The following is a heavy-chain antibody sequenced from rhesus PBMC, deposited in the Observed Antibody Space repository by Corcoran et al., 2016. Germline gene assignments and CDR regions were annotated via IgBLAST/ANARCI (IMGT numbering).Heavy chain of an antibody. V-gene: IGHV4-65*01. CDR3: AGGYDSGYYIFDY. CDR2: ISGSSDST. J-gene: IGHJ4*01. D-gene: IGHD3-28*01. CDR1: GGSISSSNW. Sequence: QVQLQESGPGLVKPSETLSLTCAVSGGSISSSNWRSWIRQPPGKGLEGIGYISGSSDSTSYNPSLKSRVTISTDTSKNQCSLKLSSVTAADTAVYYCAGGYDSGYYIFDYWGQGVLVTVSS.